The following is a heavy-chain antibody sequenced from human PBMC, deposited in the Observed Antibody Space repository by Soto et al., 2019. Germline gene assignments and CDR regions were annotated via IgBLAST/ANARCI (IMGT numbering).Heavy chain of an antibody. D-gene: IGHD4-17*01. CDR3: PRDHGDYFDY. V-gene: IGHV3-30-3*01. Sequence: QVQLVESGGGVVQPGRSLRLSCAASGFTFSSYAMHWVRQAPGKGLEWVAVISYDGSNKYYADSVKGRFTISRDNSKNTLYLQMNSLRAEDTAVYYCPRDHGDYFDYWGQGTLVTVSS. CDR1: GFTFSSYA. CDR2: ISYDGSNK. J-gene: IGHJ4*02.